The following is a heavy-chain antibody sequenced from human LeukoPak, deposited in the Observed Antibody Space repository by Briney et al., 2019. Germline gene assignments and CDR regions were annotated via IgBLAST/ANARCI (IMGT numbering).Heavy chain of an antibody. J-gene: IGHJ4*02. CDR3: ARDQEGFDY. Sequence: ASVKVSCKASGYTFTTYLIHWVRQAPGQGLEWMGMIYPRDGSTSYAQKFQGRVTVTRDTSTSTVHMELSGLRSEDTAVYYCARDQEGFDYWGQGTLVTVSS. V-gene: IGHV1-46*01. CDR2: IYPRDGST. CDR1: GYTFTTYL.